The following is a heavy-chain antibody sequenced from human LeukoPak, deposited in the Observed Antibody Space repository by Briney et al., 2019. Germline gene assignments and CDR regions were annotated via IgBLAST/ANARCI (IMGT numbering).Heavy chain of an antibody. CDR3: ARWGAAEEFDY. V-gene: IGHV1-8*01. Sequence: GSVTVSCKASGYTFTSYDMNWVRQAAGEGLEWMGWMNPNTRNPCYAPKFHDRVTITTNPSIPTAYMELSSLSSEYTAVYYCARWGAAEEFDYWGQGTLVTVSS. CDR1: GYTFTSYD. D-gene: IGHD1-26*01. J-gene: IGHJ4*02. CDR2: MNPNTRNP.